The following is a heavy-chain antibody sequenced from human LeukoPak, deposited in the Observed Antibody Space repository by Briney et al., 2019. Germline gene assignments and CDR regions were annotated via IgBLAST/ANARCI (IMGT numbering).Heavy chain of an antibody. CDR2: INWNGGST. CDR1: GFTFDDYG. J-gene: IGHJ5*02. Sequence: GGSLSLSCAASGFTFDDYGMSWVRQAPGKGLEWVSGINWNGGSTGYADSVKGRFTISRDNAKNSLYLQMNSLRAEDTALYYCARSGEGSGWFLNWFDPWGQGTLVTVSS. V-gene: IGHV3-20*04. CDR3: ARSGEGSGWFLNWFDP. D-gene: IGHD6-19*01.